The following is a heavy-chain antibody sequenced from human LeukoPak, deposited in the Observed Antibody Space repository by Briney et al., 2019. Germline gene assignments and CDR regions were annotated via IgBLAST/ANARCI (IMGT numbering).Heavy chain of an antibody. V-gene: IGHV4-39*01. Sequence: PSETLSLTCTVSGDSISTSSYYWGWIRQPPGKGLEWIASIYHSGSTYYNPSLKSRVTISLDTSKNHVSLKLSSVTAADTAVYYCARHGITARDWGQGTLVTVSS. D-gene: IGHD3-3*01. CDR1: GDSISTSSYY. J-gene: IGHJ4*02. CDR3: ARHGITARD. CDR2: IYHSGST.